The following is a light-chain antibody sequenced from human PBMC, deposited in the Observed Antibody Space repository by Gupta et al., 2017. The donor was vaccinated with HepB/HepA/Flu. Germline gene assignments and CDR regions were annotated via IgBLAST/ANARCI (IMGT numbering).Light chain of an antibody. V-gene: IGLV2-11*01. CDR2: DVS. Sequence: QSVLTQPHSVSGSPGQSVTISCTGTSSDVGGYKYVSWYQHHPGKAPKLMIDDVSKRPSGVPDRFSGSKSGNTASLTISGLQAEDEADYYCFSYSVTSFVFGTGTKVSVL. CDR3: FSYSVTSFV. J-gene: IGLJ1*01. CDR1: SSDVGGYKY.